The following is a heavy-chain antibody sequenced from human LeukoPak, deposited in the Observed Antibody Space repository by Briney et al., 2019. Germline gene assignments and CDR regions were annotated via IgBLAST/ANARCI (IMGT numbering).Heavy chain of an antibody. J-gene: IGHJ6*02. V-gene: IGHV1-2*04. CDR3: AREWGYDSSGYYYYCGMDV. D-gene: IGHD3-22*01. Sequence: ASVKVSCKASGYTFTGYYMHWVRQAPGQGLEWMGWINPNSGGTNYAQKFQGWVTMTRDTSISTAYMELSRLRSDDTAVYYCAREWGYDSSGYYYYCGMDVWGQGTTVTVSS. CDR1: GYTFTGYY. CDR2: INPNSGGT.